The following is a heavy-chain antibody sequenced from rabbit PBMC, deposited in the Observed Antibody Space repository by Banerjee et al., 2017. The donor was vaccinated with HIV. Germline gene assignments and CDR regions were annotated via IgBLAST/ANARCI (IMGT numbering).Heavy chain of an antibody. D-gene: IGHD6-1*01. V-gene: IGHV1S45*01. J-gene: IGHJ4*01. CDR2: IDTNNGDT. CDR1: GFSFSSNW. CDR3: ARGEHFSVGFSAFAIYLDL. Sequence: LEESGGGLVKPGGTLTLTCTVSGFSFSSNWICWVRQAPGKGLEWIACIDTNNGDTDYANWPKGRFTNSKASSTTVTLQMTSLTAADSATYFCARGEHFSVGFSAFAIYLDLWGPGTLVTVS.